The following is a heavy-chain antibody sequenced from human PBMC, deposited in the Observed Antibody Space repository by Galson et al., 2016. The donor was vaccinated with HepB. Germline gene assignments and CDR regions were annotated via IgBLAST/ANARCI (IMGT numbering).Heavy chain of an antibody. CDR3: ARDNYPWEYQLLSAGSLFKRRENWFDP. D-gene: IGHD2-2*01. CDR1: GFSFSRNW. V-gene: IGHV3-7*03. Sequence: SLRLSCAASGFSFSRNWMSWVRQAPGKGLEWVASLKGDGSEKNYAESVKGRFSISRDNGKNSLDLQMNSLRDDDTAVYYCARDNYPWEYQLLSAGSLFKRRENWFDPWGQGTLVTVSS. J-gene: IGHJ5*02. CDR2: LKGDGSEK.